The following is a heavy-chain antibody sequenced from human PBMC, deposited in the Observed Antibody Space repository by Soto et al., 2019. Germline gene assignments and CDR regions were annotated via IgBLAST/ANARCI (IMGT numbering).Heavy chain of an antibody. D-gene: IGHD1-7*01. CDR2: IMPVSGAA. CDR3: AREQLSHLSSVENSNGMDV. J-gene: IGHJ6*02. CDR1: AGTFTNSI. Sequence: QVHLVQAGPEVKKPGSSVKVSCRASAGTFTNSIISWVRQARGQGLEWLGAIMPVSGAAIYAQIFKGRITITAAASTSTVYMELVSLRSDDTAVYYCAREQLSHLSSVENSNGMDVWGQGTPVTVSS. V-gene: IGHV1-69*01.